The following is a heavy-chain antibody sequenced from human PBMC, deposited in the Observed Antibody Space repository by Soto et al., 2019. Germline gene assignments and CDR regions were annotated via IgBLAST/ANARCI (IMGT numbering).Heavy chain of an antibody. CDR3: ASNYYDSSAYHNAFDI. J-gene: IGHJ3*02. D-gene: IGHD3-22*01. V-gene: IGHV1-69*01. CDR2: IIPIFGTA. CDR1: GGTFSSYA. Sequence: KVSCKASGGTFSSYAISWVRQAPGQGLEWMGGIIPIFGTANYAQKFQGRVTITADESTSTAYMELSSLRSEDTAVYYCASNYYDSSAYHNAFDIWGQGTMGTVSS.